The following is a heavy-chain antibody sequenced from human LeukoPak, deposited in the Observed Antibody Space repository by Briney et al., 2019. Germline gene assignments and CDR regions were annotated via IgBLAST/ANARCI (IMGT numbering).Heavy chain of an antibody. Sequence: SETLFLTCTVSGDSINSDYWNWIRQPPGKGLEWIGFTYYSGSTNYNPSLKSRVTISVDASRNHFSLKLNSVTAADTAVYYCARDPRGDTTSWHWYFDLWGRGTLVTVS. J-gene: IGHJ2*01. V-gene: IGHV4-59*08. CDR3: ARDPRGDTTSWHWYFDL. CDR2: TYYSGST. CDR1: GDSINSDY. D-gene: IGHD4-17*01.